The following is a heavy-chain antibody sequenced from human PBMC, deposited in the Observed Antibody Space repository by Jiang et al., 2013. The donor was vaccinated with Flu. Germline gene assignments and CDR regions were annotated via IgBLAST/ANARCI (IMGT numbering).Heavy chain of an antibody. V-gene: IGHV4-39*01. CDR2: IYYSGST. CDR1: SYY. J-gene: IGHJ4*02. Sequence: SYYWGWIRQPPGKGLEWIGNIYYSGSTYYNPSLKSRVTISVDTSKNQFSLKLSSVTAADTAVYYCETVVQREWRDYWGQGTLVTVSS. CDR3: ETVVQREWRDY. D-gene: IGHD4-23*01.